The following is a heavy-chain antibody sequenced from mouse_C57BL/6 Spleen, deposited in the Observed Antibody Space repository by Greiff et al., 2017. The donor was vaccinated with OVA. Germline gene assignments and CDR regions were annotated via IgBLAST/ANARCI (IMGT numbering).Heavy chain of an antibody. D-gene: IGHD1-1*01. Sequence: QVQLQQPGAELVKPGASVKLSCKASGYTFTSYWMHWVKQRPGQGLEWIGMIHPNSGSTNYNEKFKSKATLTVDKSSSTAYMQLSSLTSEDSAVYYCARVTTVVAPYAMDYWGQGTSVTVSS. V-gene: IGHV1-64*01. CDR1: GYTFTSYW. CDR3: ARVTTVVAPYAMDY. J-gene: IGHJ4*01. CDR2: IHPNSGST.